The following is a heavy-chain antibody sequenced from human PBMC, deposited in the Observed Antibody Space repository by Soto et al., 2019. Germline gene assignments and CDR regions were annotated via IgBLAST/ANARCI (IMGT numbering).Heavy chain of an antibody. CDR2: IIPIFGTA. V-gene: IGHV1-69*13. CDR1: GGTFSSYA. D-gene: IGHD3-22*01. Sequence: SVKVSCEASGGTFSSYAISWVRQAPGQGLEWMGGIIPIFGTANYAQKFQGRVTITADESTSTAYMELSSLRSEDTAVYYCARDYRASDSSGPYNWFDPWGQGTLVTVSS. CDR3: ARDYRASDSSGPYNWFDP. J-gene: IGHJ5*02.